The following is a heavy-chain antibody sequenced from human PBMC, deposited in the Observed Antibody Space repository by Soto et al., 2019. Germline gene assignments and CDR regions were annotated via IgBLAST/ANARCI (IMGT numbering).Heavy chain of an antibody. CDR2: ITYDGSSK. V-gene: IGHV3-30-3*01. D-gene: IGHD3-3*01. Sequence: QVHLMESGGGVVQPGRSLRLSCAASGLSFGDDAMHWVRQAPGKGLEWVAVITYDGSSKYYADSVRGRFTISRDNSKSTLYLQMDSLITKDTAVYYCARDVGTQMDFWSTSGMDVWGQGTTVTVSS. J-gene: IGHJ6*02. CDR1: GLSFGDDA. CDR3: ARDVGTQMDFWSTSGMDV.